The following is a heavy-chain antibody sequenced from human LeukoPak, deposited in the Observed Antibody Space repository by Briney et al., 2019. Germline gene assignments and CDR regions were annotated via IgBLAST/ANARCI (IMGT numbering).Heavy chain of an antibody. CDR3: AKGTGRLWFGESRAFDI. D-gene: IGHD3-10*01. CDR2: ISDSGGTT. CDR1: GFTFSSHA. J-gene: IGHJ3*02. Sequence: GGSLRLSCAASGFTFSSHAMSWVRQAPGKGLEWVSAISDSGGTTYYADSVKGRFTISRDNSKNTLYLQMNSLRAEDTAVYYCAKGTGRLWFGESRAFDIWGQGTMVTVSS. V-gene: IGHV3-23*01.